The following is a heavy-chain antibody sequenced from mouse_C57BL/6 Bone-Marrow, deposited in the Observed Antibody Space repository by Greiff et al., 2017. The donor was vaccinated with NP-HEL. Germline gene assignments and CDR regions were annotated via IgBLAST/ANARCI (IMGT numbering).Heavy chain of an antibody. CDR3: ARGKGRGNYFDY. CDR2: IDPSDSYT. Sequence: QVQLQQSGAELVKPGASVKLSCKASGYTFTSYWMQWVKQRPGQGLEWIGEIDPSDSYTNYNQKFKGKATLTVDTSSSTAYMQLSSLTSEDSAVYYCARGKGRGNYFDYWGQGTTLTVSS. J-gene: IGHJ2*01. V-gene: IGHV1-50*01. CDR1: GYTFTSYW. D-gene: IGHD3-3*01.